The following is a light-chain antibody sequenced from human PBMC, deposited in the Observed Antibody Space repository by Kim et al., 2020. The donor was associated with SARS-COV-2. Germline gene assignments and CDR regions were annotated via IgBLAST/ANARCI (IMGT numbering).Light chain of an antibody. Sequence: ATINCKSSECVFFRSNNKNYLAWYQQKPGQPPKLLVYWASTRESGVPDRFSGSGSGTDFTLTITSLQAEDVAAYYCQQYYATPPTLGGGTKVDIK. J-gene: IGKJ4*01. CDR1: ECVFFRSNNKNY. CDR2: WAS. CDR3: QQYYATPPT. V-gene: IGKV4-1*01.